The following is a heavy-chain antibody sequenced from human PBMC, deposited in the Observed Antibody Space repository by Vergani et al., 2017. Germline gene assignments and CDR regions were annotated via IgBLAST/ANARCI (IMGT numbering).Heavy chain of an antibody. Sequence: QVQLVQSGAEVKKPGSSVKVSCKASGGTFSSYAISWVRQAPGQGLEWMGRIIPILGTANYAQKFQGRVTITADESTSTAYMELSSLRSEETAVYYCATGRRYYGSGSYWPHDAFDIWGQGTMVTVSS. CDR2: IIPILGTA. D-gene: IGHD3-10*01. J-gene: IGHJ3*02. V-gene: IGHV1-69*11. CDR3: ATGRRYYGSGSYWPHDAFDI. CDR1: GGTFSSYA.